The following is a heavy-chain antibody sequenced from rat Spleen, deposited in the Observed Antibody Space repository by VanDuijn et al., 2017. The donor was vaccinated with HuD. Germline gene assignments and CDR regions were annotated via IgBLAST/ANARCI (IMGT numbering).Heavy chain of an antibody. Sequence: EVQLQESGPGLVKPSQSLSLTCSVTGHSITNGYRWNWIRKFPGNKLEWMGYINSAGSTLYNPSLKSRISITRDTSKNQFFLQVNSVTTGDTATYYCARSDGTHYYLPFIYWGQGTLVTVSS. CDR1: GHSITNGYR. D-gene: IGHD1-12*02. CDR2: INSAGST. CDR3: ARSDGTHYYLPFIY. J-gene: IGHJ3*01. V-gene: IGHV3-3*01.